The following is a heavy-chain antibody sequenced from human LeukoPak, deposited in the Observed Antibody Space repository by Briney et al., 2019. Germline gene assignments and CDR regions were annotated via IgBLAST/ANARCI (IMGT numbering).Heavy chain of an antibody. CDR1: GDTFTDYY. V-gene: IGHV1-46*01. CDR2: SNPTGDST. J-gene: IGHJ4*02. CDR3: ARWAGARPGGYYDFWTGPYDY. Sequence: GASVEVSCKASGDTFTDYYMHWVRQAPGQGLEWMGISNPTGDSTRYAQKFQGRVTMTRDTSTSTVYMELSSLRSEDTAVYYCARWAGARPGGYYDFWTGPYDYWGQGSLVTVSS. D-gene: IGHD3-3*01.